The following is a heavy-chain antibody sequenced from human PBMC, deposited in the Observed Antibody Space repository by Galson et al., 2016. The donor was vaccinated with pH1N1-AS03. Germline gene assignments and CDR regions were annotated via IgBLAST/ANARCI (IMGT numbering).Heavy chain of an antibody. J-gene: IGHJ4*02. Sequence: SETLSLTCTVSAGSISTYYWTWIRQPPGRGLEWIGYIYFSGRTNCSPSLKSRANISLDRSRNQFSLNLNSVTAAATAVYYCARVRSEWLGVNSSWYGIDSWGQGTLVTVSS. D-gene: IGHD2-2*01. CDR2: IYFSGRT. V-gene: IGHV4-59*01. CDR1: AGSISTYY. CDR3: ARVRSEWLGVNSSWYGIDS.